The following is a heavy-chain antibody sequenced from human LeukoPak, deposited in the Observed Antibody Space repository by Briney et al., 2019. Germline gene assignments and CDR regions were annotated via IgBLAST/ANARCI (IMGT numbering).Heavy chain of an antibody. V-gene: IGHV1-2*02. CDR2: INPNSGGT. CDR1: GGTFSSYA. D-gene: IGHD4-23*01. CDR3: ARSAGGGHYYYYGMDV. Sequence: ASVKVSCKASGGTFSSYAISWVRQAPGQGLEWMGWINPNSGGTNYAQKFQGRVTMTRDTSISTAYMELSRLRSDDTAVYYCARSAGGGHYYYYGMDVWGQGTTVTVSS. J-gene: IGHJ6*02.